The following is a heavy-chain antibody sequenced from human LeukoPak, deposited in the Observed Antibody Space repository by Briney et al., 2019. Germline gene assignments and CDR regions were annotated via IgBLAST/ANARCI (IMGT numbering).Heavy chain of an antibody. CDR3: AKDGTDFDYYYYYMDV. V-gene: IGHV3-30*18. J-gene: IGHJ6*03. D-gene: IGHD1-7*01. CDR1: GFTFSSYG. Sequence: PGGSLRLSCAASGFTFSSYGMHWVRQAPGKGLEWVAVISYDGSNKYYADSVKGRFTISRDNSKNTLYLQMNSLRAEDTAVHYCAKDGTDFDYYYYYMDVWGKGTTVTVSS. CDR2: ISYDGSNK.